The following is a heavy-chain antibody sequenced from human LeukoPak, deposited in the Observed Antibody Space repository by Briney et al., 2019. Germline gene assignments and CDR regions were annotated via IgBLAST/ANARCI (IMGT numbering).Heavy chain of an antibody. V-gene: IGHV4-34*01. Sequence: SETLSLTCAVYGGSFSGYYWSWIRQPPGKGLEWIGEINHSGSTNYNPSLKSRVTISVDTSKNQFSLKLSSVTAADTAVYYCAPSGSYFWPSHFDYWGQGTLVTVSS. J-gene: IGHJ4*02. CDR3: APSGSYFWPSHFDY. CDR2: INHSGST. D-gene: IGHD1-26*01. CDR1: GGSFSGYY.